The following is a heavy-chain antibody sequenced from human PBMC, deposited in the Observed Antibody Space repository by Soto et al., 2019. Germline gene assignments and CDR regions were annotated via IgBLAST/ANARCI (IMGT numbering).Heavy chain of an antibody. D-gene: IGHD4-17*01. V-gene: IGHV4-59*01. CDR3: ARAAYGDYPDY. CDR2: IYYSGST. J-gene: IGHJ4*02. CDR1: GGSISSYY. Sequence: ASETLSLTCTVSGGSISSYYWSWIRQPPGKGLEWIGYIYYSGSTNYNPSLKSRVTISVDTSKNQFSLKLSSVTAADTAVYYCARAAYGDYPDYWGQGTLVTVSS.